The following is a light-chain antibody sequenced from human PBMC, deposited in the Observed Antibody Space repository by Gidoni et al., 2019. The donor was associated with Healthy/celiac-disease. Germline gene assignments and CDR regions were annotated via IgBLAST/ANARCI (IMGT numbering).Light chain of an antibody. CDR1: SSNIGSNY. CDR3: AAWDDSLSGFYV. CDR2: RNN. J-gene: IGLJ1*01. Sequence: QSVMTQPPSASGTPGQRVTISCSGSSSNIGSNYVDWYQQRQGTAPKILIYRNNQRPSGVPDRFSGSKSGTAASLDISGLRSEDEADYYCAAWDDSLSGFYVFGTGTKVTVL. V-gene: IGLV1-47*01.